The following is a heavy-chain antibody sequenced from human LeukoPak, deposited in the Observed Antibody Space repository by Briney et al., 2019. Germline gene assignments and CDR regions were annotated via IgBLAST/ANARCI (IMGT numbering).Heavy chain of an antibody. D-gene: IGHD4-17*01. CDR1: GFTVSSNY. Sequence: GGSLRLSGAASGFTVSSNYMSWVRQAPGKGLEWVSVIYSGGSTFYADSVKGRFTISRHNSKNTLYLQMNSLRAEDTAVYYCARGRLRYPIDYWGQGTLVTVSS. V-gene: IGHV3-53*04. CDR2: IYSGGST. J-gene: IGHJ4*02. CDR3: ARGRLRYPIDY.